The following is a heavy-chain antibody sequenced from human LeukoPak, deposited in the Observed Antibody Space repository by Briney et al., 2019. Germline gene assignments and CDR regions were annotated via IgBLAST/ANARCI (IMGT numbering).Heavy chain of an antibody. CDR3: ARGHDYDYFGY. CDR2: ISTSGDYV. D-gene: IGHD5-12*01. V-gene: IGHV3-21*01. J-gene: IGHJ4*02. Sequence: GGSLRLSCAASGFTFSTYTMNWVRQAPGKGLEWVSSISTSGDYVYYADSVKGRFTISRDSAKNSLFLQMNSLRVEDTAVYYCARGHDYDYFGYWGQGTLVTVSS. CDR1: GFTFSTYT.